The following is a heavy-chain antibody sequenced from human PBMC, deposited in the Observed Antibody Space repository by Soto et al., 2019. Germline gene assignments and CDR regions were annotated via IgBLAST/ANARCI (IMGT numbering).Heavy chain of an antibody. CDR1: GGSISSSTYY. V-gene: IGHV4-39*01. CDR3: ARSHTILGVVTFDS. D-gene: IGHD3-3*01. Sequence: PSETLSLTCTVSGGSISSSTYYWAWIRQPPGKGLEWIGTIYFTGSTYYNPSLKSRATMPIDTSTNQFSLKLSSVIAADTAVYYCARSHTILGVVTFDSWGQGTLVTVSS. CDR2: IYFTGST. J-gene: IGHJ4*02.